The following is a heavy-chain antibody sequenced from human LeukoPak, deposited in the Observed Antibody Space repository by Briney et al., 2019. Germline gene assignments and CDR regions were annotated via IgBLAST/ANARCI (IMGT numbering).Heavy chain of an antibody. CDR3: AKVGYCSSTSCYSSSDY. CDR1: VFTFSSYA. D-gene: IGHD2-2*01. CDR2: ISGSGGST. Sequence: PGASLRLSCAASVFTFSSYAMSWVRQAPGKGLEWVSAISGSGGSTYYADSVKGRFTISRDNSKNTLYLQMNSLRAEDTAVYYCAKVGYCSSTSCYSSSDYWGQGTLVTVSS. J-gene: IGHJ4*02. V-gene: IGHV3-23*01.